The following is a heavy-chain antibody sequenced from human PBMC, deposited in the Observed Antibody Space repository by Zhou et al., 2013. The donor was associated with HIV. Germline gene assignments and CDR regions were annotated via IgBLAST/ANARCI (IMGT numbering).Heavy chain of an antibody. J-gene: IGHJ4*02. D-gene: IGHD2-21*01. CDR1: GGTFSSYA. CDR3: ARKGEKYCGGDCYYY. V-gene: IGHV1-69*04. CDR2: IIPILGIA. Sequence: QVQLVQSGAEVKKPGSSVKVSCKASGGTFSSYAISWVRQAPGQGLEWMGRIIPILGIANYAQKFQGRVTITTDESTSTAYMELSSLRSEDTAVYYCARKGEKYCGGDCYYYWGQGTLVTVSS.